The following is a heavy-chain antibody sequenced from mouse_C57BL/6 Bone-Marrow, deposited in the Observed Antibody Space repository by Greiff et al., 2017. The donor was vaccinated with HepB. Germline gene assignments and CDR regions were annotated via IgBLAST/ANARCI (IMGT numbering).Heavy chain of an antibody. CDR2: ISSGGSYT. CDR3: ARQITTVVAGFDY. D-gene: IGHD1-1*01. Sequence: EVKVVESGGDLVKPGGSLKLSCAASGFTFSSYGMSWVRQTPDKRLEWVATISSGGSYTYYPDSVKGRFTISRDNAKNTLYLQMSSLKSEDTAMYYCARQITTVVAGFDYWGQGTTLTVSS. V-gene: IGHV5-6*01. J-gene: IGHJ2*01. CDR1: GFTFSSYG.